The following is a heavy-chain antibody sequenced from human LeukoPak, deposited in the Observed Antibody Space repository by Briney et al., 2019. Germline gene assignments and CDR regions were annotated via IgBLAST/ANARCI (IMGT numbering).Heavy chain of an antibody. D-gene: IGHD3-16*01. Sequence: PGGSLRLSCAASGFTLSMYSMTWVRHPPGKGLEWVSYISSSSSSIQYADSVKGRFTISRDSAKNSLYLQMNSLRDEDTAIYYCARSNYGDSSRYGYWGQGTLVTVSS. CDR2: ISSSSSSI. J-gene: IGHJ4*02. V-gene: IGHV3-48*02. CDR1: GFTLSMYS. CDR3: ARSNYGDSSRYGY.